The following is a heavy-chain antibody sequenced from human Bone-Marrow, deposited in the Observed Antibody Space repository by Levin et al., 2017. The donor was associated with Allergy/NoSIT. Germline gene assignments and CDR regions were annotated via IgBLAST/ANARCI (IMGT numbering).Heavy chain of an antibody. CDR2: ISSSSSYI. V-gene: IGHV3-21*01. CDR3: ARDEWLLH. D-gene: IGHD5-12*01. J-gene: IGHJ4*02. CDR1: GFTFSSYS. Sequence: GESLKISCAASGFTFSSYSMNWVRQAPGKGLEWVSSISSSSSYIYYADSVKGRFTISRDNAKNSLYLQMNSLRAEDTAVYYCARDEWLLHWGQGTLVTVSS.